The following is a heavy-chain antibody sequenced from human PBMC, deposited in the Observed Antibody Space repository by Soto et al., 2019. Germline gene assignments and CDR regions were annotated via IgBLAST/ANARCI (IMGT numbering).Heavy chain of an antibody. CDR2: IIPIFGTA. Sequence: SVKVSCKASGGTFSSYAISWVRQAPGQGLEWMGGIIPIFGTANYAQKFQGRVTITADESTSTAYMELSSLRSEDTAVYYCARLSWGTIIVLVIAQGSDAFDIWGQGTLVSVAS. J-gene: IGHJ3*02. CDR1: GGTFSSYA. V-gene: IGHV1-69*13. CDR3: ARLSWGTIIVLVIAQGSDAFDI. D-gene: IGHD3-22*01.